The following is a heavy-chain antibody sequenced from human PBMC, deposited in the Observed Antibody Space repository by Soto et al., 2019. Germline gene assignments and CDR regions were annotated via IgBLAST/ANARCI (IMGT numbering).Heavy chain of an antibody. V-gene: IGHV3-9*01. CDR2: ISWNSGSI. CDR1: GFTFDDYA. CDR3: AKALFGGVVAATPGY. Sequence: SLRLSCAASGFTFDDYAMHWVRQAPGKGLEWVSGISWNSGSIGYADSVKGRFTISRDNAKNSLYLQMNSLRAEDTALYYCAKALFGGVVAATPGYWGQGTLVTVS. J-gene: IGHJ4*02. D-gene: IGHD2-15*01.